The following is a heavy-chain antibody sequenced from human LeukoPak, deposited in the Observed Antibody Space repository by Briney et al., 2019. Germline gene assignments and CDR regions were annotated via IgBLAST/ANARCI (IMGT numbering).Heavy chain of an antibody. CDR1: GGSFSGNY. V-gene: IGHV4-34*01. J-gene: IGHJ6*02. CDR2: INHSGST. CDR3: ARGTGTPVYYQYGLDV. Sequence: NSSETLCLTCAVYGGSFSGNYWSWIRQPPGKGLEWIGEINHSGSTNYNPSLKSRVTISVDTSKNQFSLKLSSVTAADTAVYYCARGTGTPVYYQYGLDVWGQETTVTVSS. D-gene: IGHD1-1*01.